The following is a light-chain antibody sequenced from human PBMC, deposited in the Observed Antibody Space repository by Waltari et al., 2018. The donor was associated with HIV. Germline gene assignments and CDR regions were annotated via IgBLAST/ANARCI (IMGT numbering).Light chain of an antibody. V-gene: IGLV2-14*03. J-gene: IGLJ3*02. CDR2: DVN. CDR3: TSYTSSDTWV. CDR1: SSDVGTYHS. Sequence: SALTQPASVSGSPGRAITISCPGTSSDVGTYHSVYWFQQPPDKAPTLILFDVNKRPSGVSSRFSGSKSAKTASLTISVLQPEDEGDYFCTSYTSSDTWVFGGGTKVTVL.